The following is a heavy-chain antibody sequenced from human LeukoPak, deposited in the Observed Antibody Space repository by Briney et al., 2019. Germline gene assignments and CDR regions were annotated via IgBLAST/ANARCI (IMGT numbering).Heavy chain of an antibody. V-gene: IGHV4-4*02. Sequence: SETLSLTCAVSGGSISSSNWWSWVRQPPGKGLEWIGEIYHSGSTNYNPSLKSRVTISVDTSKKQFSLKLTSVTAADAAVYYCARLGDYYDSSGYFDAFDIWGQGTMVTVFS. CDR2: IYHSGST. CDR3: ARLGDYYDSSGYFDAFDI. D-gene: IGHD3-22*01. CDR1: GGSISSSNW. J-gene: IGHJ3*02.